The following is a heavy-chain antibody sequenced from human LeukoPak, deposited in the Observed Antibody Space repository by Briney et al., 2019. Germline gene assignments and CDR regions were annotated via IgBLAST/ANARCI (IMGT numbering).Heavy chain of an antibody. CDR3: ARGDIYWDY. D-gene: IGHD2-15*01. CDR1: GYTFTAYY. J-gene: IGHJ4*02. CDR2: IHPNSGGT. V-gene: IGHV1-2*02. Sequence: GASVKVSCKASGYTFTAYYVHWVRQDPGQGPEWMGWIHPNSGGTKYAQNFQGRVTMTRDTSITTAYMELSSLRSGDTAVYYCARGDIYWDYWGQETQVTVSS.